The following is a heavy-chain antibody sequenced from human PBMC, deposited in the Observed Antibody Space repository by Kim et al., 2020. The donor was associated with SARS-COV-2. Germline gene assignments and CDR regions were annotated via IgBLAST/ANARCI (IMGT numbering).Heavy chain of an antibody. Sequence: GRFTISRDNSKNTLYLQMSSLRAEDTAVYYCVKAVPTVTTFYYYYYGMDVWGQGTTVTVSS. CDR3: VKAVPTVTTFYYYYYGMDV. D-gene: IGHD4-17*01. V-gene: IGHV3-64D*06. J-gene: IGHJ6*02.